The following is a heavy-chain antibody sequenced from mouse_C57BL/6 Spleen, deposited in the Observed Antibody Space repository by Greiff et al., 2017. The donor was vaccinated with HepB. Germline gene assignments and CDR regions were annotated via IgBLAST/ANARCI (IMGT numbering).Heavy chain of an antibody. CDR3: ARRYYYGSSYYAMDY. D-gene: IGHD1-1*01. CDR2: ISNLAYSI. V-gene: IGHV5-15*01. Sequence: EVNLVESGGGLVQPGGSLKLSCAASGFTFSDYGMAWVRQAPRKGPEWVAFISNLAYSIYYADTVTGRFTISRENAKNTLYLEMSSLRSEDTAMYYCARRYYYGSSYYAMDYWGQGTSVTVSS. CDR1: GFTFSDYG. J-gene: IGHJ4*01.